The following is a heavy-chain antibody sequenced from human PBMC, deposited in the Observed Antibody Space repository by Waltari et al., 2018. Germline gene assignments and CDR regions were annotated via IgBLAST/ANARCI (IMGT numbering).Heavy chain of an antibody. CDR1: GGTFSSHA. V-gene: IGHV1-69*05. D-gene: IGHD6-19*01. J-gene: IGHJ4*02. CDR2: IIPVCGTA. CDR3: ARGSPLGSSGI. Sequence: QVQLVQSGAEVKKPGSSVKVSCKASGGTFSSHAISWVRQAPGEGIGWMGGIIPVCGTANYDQKFQVRVTITTDESTGTAYMELSSLRSEDTAVYSCARGSPLGSSGIWGQGTLVTVSS.